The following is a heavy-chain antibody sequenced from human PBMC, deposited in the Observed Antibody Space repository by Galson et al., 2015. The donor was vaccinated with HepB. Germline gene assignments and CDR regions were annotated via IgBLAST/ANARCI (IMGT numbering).Heavy chain of an antibody. D-gene: IGHD3-10*01. CDR2: IKSKSDRGTT. CDR1: GFRFSNAW. Sequence: SLRLSCAASGFRFSNAWINWVRQAPGKGLEWVGRIKSKSDRGTTDYAAPVKGRFIISRDDSKTTLYLQMNILKTEDTAVYYCITDLPGSGAPDSFDIWGQGTMVTVSS. J-gene: IGHJ3*02. CDR3: ITDLPGSGAPDSFDI. V-gene: IGHV3-15*07.